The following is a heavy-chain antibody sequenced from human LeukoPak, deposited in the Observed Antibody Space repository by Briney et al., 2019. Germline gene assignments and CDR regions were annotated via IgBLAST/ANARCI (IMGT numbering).Heavy chain of an antibody. V-gene: IGHV3-48*03. J-gene: IGHJ4*02. CDR2: ISSSGSTI. Sequence: PGGSLRLSCAASGFTFSSYAMSWVRQAPGKGLEWVSYISSSGSTIYYADSVKGRFTISRDNAKNSLYLQMNSLRAEDTAVYYCARRDYSDSSGCNYWGQGTLVTVSS. D-gene: IGHD3-22*01. CDR3: ARRDYSDSSGCNY. CDR1: GFTFSSYA.